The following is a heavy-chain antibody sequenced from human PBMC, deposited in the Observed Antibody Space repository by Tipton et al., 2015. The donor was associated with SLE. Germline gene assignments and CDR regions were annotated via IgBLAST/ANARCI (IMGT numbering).Heavy chain of an antibody. Sequence: GLVKPSQTVSLTCGASDVSITSGSPHWSWIRQPPGKGLEWIGYIYYSGSTNYNPSLKSRVTISVDTSKNQFSLKLSSVTAADTAVYYCARSPLDIVVVAATGFDYWGQGTLVTVSS. CDR3: ARSPLDIVVVAATGFDY. CDR1: DVSITSGSPH. D-gene: IGHD2-15*01. CDR2: IYYSGST. J-gene: IGHJ4*02. V-gene: IGHV4-61*01.